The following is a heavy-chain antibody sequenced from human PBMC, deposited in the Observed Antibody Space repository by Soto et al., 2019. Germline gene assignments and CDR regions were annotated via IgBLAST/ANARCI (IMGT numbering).Heavy chain of an antibody. CDR2: ISSSSRYI. CDR1: GFTFSSYS. V-gene: IGHV3-21*01. J-gene: IGHJ4*02. D-gene: IGHD6-19*01. CDR3: ARTYSSGSFDY. Sequence: GGSLRLSCAASGFTFSSYSMNWVRQAPGRGLEWVSSISSSSRYIYYADSVKGRFTISRDNAKNSLYLQMNSLRAEDTAVYYCARTYSSGSFDYWGQGTLVTFSS.